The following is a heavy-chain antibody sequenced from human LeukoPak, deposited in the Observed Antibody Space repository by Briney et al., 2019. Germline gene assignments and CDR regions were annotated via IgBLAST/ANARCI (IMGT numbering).Heavy chain of an antibody. V-gene: IGHV3-23*01. CDR1: GFTFSSYA. D-gene: IGHD6-13*01. J-gene: IGHJ4*02. Sequence: SGGSLRLSCAASGFTFSSYAMSWVRQAPGKGLEWDSAISGSGGSTYYADSVKGRFTISRDNSKNTLYLQMNSLRAEDTAVYYCAKYSSSWYVAAFDYWGQGTLVTVSS. CDR3: AKYSSSWYVAAFDY. CDR2: ISGSGGST.